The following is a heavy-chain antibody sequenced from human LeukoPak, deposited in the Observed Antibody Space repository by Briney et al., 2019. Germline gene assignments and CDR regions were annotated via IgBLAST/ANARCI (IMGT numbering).Heavy chain of an antibody. CDR2: TSASGGST. J-gene: IGHJ4*02. CDR1: GFTFSSYA. V-gene: IGHV3-23*01. CDR3: AKNGGSQCYSHLDS. D-gene: IGHD2-15*01. Sequence: GGSLRLSCAASGFTFSSYAMSWVRQAPGKGLEWVAGTSASGGSTYYAGSVKGRFTISRDNSKNTLYLQMNSLRVEDAAVYYCAKNGGSQCYSHLDSWGQGTLVTVSS.